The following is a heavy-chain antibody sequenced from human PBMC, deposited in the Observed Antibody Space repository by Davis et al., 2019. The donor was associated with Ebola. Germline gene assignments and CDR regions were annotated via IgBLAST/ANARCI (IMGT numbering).Heavy chain of an antibody. D-gene: IGHD6-6*01. J-gene: IGHJ6*03. CDR1: RGTFSNYA. CDR3: ATRDSSSSWYYYYMDV. CDR2: IIPLFGAA. V-gene: IGHV1-69*13. Sequence: AASVKVSCKASRGTFSNYAISWMRQAPGQGLEWMGGIIPLFGAANYAQKFQGRVTISADESTSTAFMELTGLRSEDTAMYYCATRDSSSSWYYYYMDVWGKGTTVTVSS.